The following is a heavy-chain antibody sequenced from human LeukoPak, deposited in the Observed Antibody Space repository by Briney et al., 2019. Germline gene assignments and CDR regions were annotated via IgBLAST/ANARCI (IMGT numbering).Heavy chain of an antibody. J-gene: IGHJ4*02. D-gene: IGHD3-10*01. V-gene: IGHV1-2*02. CDR3: ARRASYYYGSGSYSNGGDY. CDR2: INPNSGGT. Sequence: ASVKVSCKASGYTFTVYYMHWIRQAPGQGLEWMGWINPNSGGTNYAQKFQGRVTMTRDTSISTAYMELSRLRSDDTAVYYCARRASYYYGSGSYSNGGDYWGQGTLVTVSS. CDR1: GYTFTVYY.